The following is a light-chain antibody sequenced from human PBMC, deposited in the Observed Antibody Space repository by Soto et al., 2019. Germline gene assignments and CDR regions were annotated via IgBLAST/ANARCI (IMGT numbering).Light chain of an antibody. J-gene: IGLJ1*01. CDR1: SSDVGSYNL. CDR2: EGS. V-gene: IGLV2-23*01. Sequence: QSALTQPASVSGSPGQSINISCTGTSSDVGSYNLVAWYQQHLGKAPKLMIYEGSKRPSGVSNRFSGSKSGNTASLTISGLQAEDEADYYCCSYAGSSTYLFGTGTKVTVL. CDR3: CSYAGSSTYL.